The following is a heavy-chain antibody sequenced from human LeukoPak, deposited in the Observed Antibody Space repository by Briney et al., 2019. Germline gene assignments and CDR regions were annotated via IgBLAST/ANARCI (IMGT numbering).Heavy chain of an antibody. CDR3: ARSYYDILTGYWVDDTFDI. CDR2: IESDGSST. J-gene: IGHJ3*02. CDR1: GSTFSDYW. D-gene: IGHD3-9*01. V-gene: IGHV3-74*01. Sequence: GGSLRLSCAVSGSTFSDYWMHWVRQGPGKGLEWVSRIESDGSSTSYADSVKGRFTISRDNAKNTLYLQMNSLRAEDTAVYYCARSYYDILTGYWVDDTFDIWGQGTMVTVSS.